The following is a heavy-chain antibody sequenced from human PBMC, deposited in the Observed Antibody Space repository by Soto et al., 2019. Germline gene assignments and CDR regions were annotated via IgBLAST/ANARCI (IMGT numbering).Heavy chain of an antibody. Sequence: ASVKVSCKASGYTFTSYDINWVRQATGQGLEWMGWMNPNSGNTGYAQKFQGRVTMTRNTSISTAYMELSSLRSEDTAVYYCARGLGYSNWFDPWGQGTLVTVSS. CDR2: MNPNSGNT. CDR3: ARGLGYSNWFDP. D-gene: IGHD4-4*01. CDR1: GYTFTSYD. J-gene: IGHJ5*02. V-gene: IGHV1-8*01.